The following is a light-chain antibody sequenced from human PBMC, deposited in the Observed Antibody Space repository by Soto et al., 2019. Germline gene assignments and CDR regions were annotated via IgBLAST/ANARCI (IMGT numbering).Light chain of an antibody. Sequence: EIVLTQSPATLSLSPGERATLSCSASQGVSSYLAWSHQKPGQAPRLLIYDASNRAPGTPARFSGSGSGTDFTLTISSLEPEDFAVYSCQQRSNWPITFGQGTRLEI. CDR2: DAS. CDR3: QQRSNWPIT. J-gene: IGKJ5*01. CDR1: QGVSSY. V-gene: IGKV3-11*01.